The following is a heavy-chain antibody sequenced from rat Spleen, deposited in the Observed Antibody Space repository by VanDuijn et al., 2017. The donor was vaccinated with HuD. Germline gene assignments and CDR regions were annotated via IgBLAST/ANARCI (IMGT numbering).Heavy chain of an antibody. D-gene: IGHD1-10*01. CDR1: GFTFSRYW. J-gene: IGHJ2*01. V-gene: IGHV5-25*01. CDR2: ISPSGGST. CDR3: ARRGYNNYFFDY. Sequence: EVHLVESGGGLVQPGKSLKLSCVASGFTFSRYWMYWVRQAPTKGLEWVASISPSGGSTYYPDSVKGRFTISRDNAKSTPYLRMDSLRSEDTATYYCARRGYNNYFFDYWGQGVMVTVSA.